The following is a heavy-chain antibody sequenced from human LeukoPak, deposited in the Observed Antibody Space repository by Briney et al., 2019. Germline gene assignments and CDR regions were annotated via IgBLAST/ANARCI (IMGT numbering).Heavy chain of an antibody. D-gene: IGHD6-6*01. CDR2: INQSENT. CDR3: ARESEDYSSSSQFDY. J-gene: IGHJ4*02. V-gene: IGHV4-34*01. CDR1: GESSTDYY. Sequence: SETLSLTCAVYGESSTDYYWMWIRQPTGKRLEWIGEINQSENTNYNPSLKSRVTISQDTSKHQFSLKLSSVTAADTAVYYCARESEDYSSSSQFDYWGQGTLVTVSS.